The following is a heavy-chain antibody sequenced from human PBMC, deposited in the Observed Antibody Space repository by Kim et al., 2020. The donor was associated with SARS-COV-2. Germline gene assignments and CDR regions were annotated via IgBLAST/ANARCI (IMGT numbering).Heavy chain of an antibody. D-gene: IGHD1-1*01. V-gene: IGHV3-53*01. CDR3: ARDPPATGTSP. CDR2: IYSGGST. Sequence: GGSLRLSCAASGFTVNSYYINWVRQAPGKGLEWVSVIYSGGSTYYADSVKGRFTISRDNSKNTLYLQMNSLRAEDTAVYYCARDPPATGTSPWGQGTLVTVST. J-gene: IGHJ5*02. CDR1: GFTVNSYY.